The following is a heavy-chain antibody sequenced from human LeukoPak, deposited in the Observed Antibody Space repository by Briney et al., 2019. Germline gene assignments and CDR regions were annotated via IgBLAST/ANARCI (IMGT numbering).Heavy chain of an antibody. CDR2: ISGSGGST. Sequence: PGGSLRLSCAASGFTFSSYAMSWVRQAPGKGLEWVSAISGSGGSTYYAGSVKGRFTISRDNSKNTLYLQMNSLRAEDTAVYYCAKADYIVVVVAAAVWGQGTLVTVSS. V-gene: IGHV3-23*01. D-gene: IGHD2-15*01. CDR3: AKADYIVVVVAAAV. J-gene: IGHJ1*01. CDR1: GFTFSSYA.